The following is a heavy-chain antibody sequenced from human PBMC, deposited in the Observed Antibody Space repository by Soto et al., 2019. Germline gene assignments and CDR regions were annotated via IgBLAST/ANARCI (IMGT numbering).Heavy chain of an antibody. CDR1: GFTFSNYV. CDR3: AKAANKAPYFDY. CDR2: ISGSGTNT. Sequence: EVQVLDSGGGSVQPGGSLRLSCVASGFTFSNYVMNWVRQAPGKGLEWVSSISGSGTNTYYADSVKGRFTISRDNSKNTLFLLMDSLRAEDTALYVCAKAANKAPYFDYWGQGTLVSVSS. V-gene: IGHV3-23*01. J-gene: IGHJ4*02.